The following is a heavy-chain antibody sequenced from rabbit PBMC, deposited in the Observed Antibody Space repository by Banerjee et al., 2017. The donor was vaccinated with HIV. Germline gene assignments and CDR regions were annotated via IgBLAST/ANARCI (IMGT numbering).Heavy chain of an antibody. Sequence: QSLEESGGGLFQPGGSLALTCKASGFSLSNNYVMCWVRQAPGKGLEWIACIYVSSGTTWYASWAKGRFTISKTSSTTVTLQMTSLTVADTATYFCARSLSATTGSGDYPACFNLWGQGTLVTVS. CDR1: GFSLSNNYV. V-gene: IGHV1S40*01. CDR2: IYVSSGTT. J-gene: IGHJ4*01. CDR3: ARSLSATTGSGDYPACFNL. D-gene: IGHD1-1*01.